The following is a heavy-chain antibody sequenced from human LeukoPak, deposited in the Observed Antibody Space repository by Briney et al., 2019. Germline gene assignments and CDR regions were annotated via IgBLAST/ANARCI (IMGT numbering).Heavy chain of an antibody. J-gene: IGHJ3*02. CDR2: IYHSGTT. CDR1: DYSISSGYY. V-gene: IGHV4-38-2*02. CDR3: ARQRHIVAVPGSFDI. Sequence: SETLSLTCTVSDYSISSGYYWGWIRQPPGKGLEWIGSIYHSGTTYYNPSLKSRVTISVDTSKNQFSLKLTSVTAADTAVYYCARQRHIVAVPGSFDIWGQGTMVTVSS. D-gene: IGHD2-2*01.